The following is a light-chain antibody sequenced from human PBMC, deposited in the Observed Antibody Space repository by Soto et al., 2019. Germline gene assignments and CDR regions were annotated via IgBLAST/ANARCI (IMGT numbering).Light chain of an antibody. J-gene: IGLJ2*01. CDR1: SSDVGGYNY. CDR3: SSYTSSSPHVV. CDR2: EVS. Sequence: QSVLTQPASVSGSPGQSITISCTGTSSDVGGYNYVSWYQQHPGKAPKLMFYEVSNRPAGVSNRFSGSKSGNTASLTISGLQAEDEADYYCSSYTSSSPHVVFGGGTKLTVL. V-gene: IGLV2-14*01.